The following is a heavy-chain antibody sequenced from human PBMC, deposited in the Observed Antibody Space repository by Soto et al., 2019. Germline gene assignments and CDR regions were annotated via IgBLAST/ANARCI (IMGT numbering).Heavy chain of an antibody. J-gene: IGHJ6*04. V-gene: IGHV4-61*08. Sequence: PSETLSLTCTVSGGSISSGGYYWSWIRQHPGKGLEWIGYIYYSGSTNYNPSLKSRVTISVDTSKNQFSLKLSSVTAADTAVYYCARHGCSSTSCYIEMDVWGKGTTVTVSS. CDR1: GGSISSGGYY. D-gene: IGHD2-2*02. CDR3: ARHGCSSTSCYIEMDV. CDR2: IYYSGST.